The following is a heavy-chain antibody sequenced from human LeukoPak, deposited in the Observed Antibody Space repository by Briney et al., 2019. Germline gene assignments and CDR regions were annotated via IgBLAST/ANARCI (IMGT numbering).Heavy chain of an antibody. CDR2: MSAYNGNT. J-gene: IGHJ3*02. CDR1: GYTFTSYG. V-gene: IGHV1-18*01. D-gene: IGHD3-22*01. CDR3: ERDAPNYDSSGYRSDAFDI. Sequence: ASVKLSCKASGYTFTSYGISWVRQSPGQGLECMGWMSAYNGNTNYAQKLPGRVTITTDTSTSIAYMEVRSLRYDDTAVYYCERDAPNYDSSGYRSDAFDIWGQGTMVIVSS.